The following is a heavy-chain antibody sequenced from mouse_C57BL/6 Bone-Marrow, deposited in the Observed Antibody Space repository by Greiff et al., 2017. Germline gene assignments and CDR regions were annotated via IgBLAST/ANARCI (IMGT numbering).Heavy chain of an antibody. CDR2: IDPSDSYT. Sequence: VQLQQPGAELVMPGASVKLSCKASGYTFTSYWMHWVKQRPGQGLEWIGEIDPSDSYTNYNQKVKGKSTLTVDKSSSTAYMQLSSLTSEDSAVYYCAREDDYEGFAYWGQGTLVTVSA. CDR3: AREDDYEGFAY. D-gene: IGHD2-4*01. J-gene: IGHJ3*01. CDR1: GYTFTSYW. V-gene: IGHV1-69*01.